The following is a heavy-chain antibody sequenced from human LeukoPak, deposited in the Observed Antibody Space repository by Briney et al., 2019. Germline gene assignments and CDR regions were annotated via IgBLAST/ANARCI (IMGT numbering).Heavy chain of an antibody. V-gene: IGHV4-38-2*02. Sequence: KTSETLSLTCTVSGYSISSGYYWGWIRQPPGKGLEWIGSIYHSGSTNYNPSLKSRVTISVDTSKNQFSLKLSSVTAADTAVYYCARHLFYDSSGYFPFDIWGQGTMVTVSS. CDR2: IYHSGST. CDR1: GYSISSGYY. D-gene: IGHD3-22*01. CDR3: ARHLFYDSSGYFPFDI. J-gene: IGHJ3*02.